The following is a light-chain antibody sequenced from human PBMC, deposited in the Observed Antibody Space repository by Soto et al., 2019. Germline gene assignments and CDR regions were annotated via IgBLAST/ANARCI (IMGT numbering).Light chain of an antibody. CDR1: SSNIGSNY. J-gene: IGLJ2*01. CDR3: AAWDDSLSGV. V-gene: IGLV1-47*02. Sequence: QSALTQPPSASGTPGQRVTISCSGSSSNIGSNYVYWYQQLPGTAPKLLIYSNNQRPSGVPDRFSGSKSGTSASLAISGLRSEDEADYYCAAWDDSLSGVFGGGTQLTVL. CDR2: SNN.